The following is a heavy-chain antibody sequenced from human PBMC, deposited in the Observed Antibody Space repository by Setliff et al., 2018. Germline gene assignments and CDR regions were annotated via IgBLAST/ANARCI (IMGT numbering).Heavy chain of an antibody. V-gene: IGHV1-69-2*01. CDR2: IDPEDDET. D-gene: IGHD3-3*01. CDR3: AKVARGFWSGYYTYYYYYMDV. J-gene: IGHJ6*03. Sequence: ASVKVSCKVSGYTFTDFYIHWVQQAPGKGLEWMGLIDPEDDETMYAEKFQGRFTISRDNSTNTLYLKMNSLISEDTAVYYCAKVARGFWSGYYTYYYYYMDVWGKGTTVTVSS. CDR1: GYTFTDFY.